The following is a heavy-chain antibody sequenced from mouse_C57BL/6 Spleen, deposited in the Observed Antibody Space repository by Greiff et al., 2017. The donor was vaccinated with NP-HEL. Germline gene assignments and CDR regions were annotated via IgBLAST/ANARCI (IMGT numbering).Heavy chain of an antibody. CDR3: ARRGDGSSLWFAY. D-gene: IGHD1-1*01. J-gene: IGHJ3*01. CDR1: GYAFSSSW. Sequence: VQLQQSGPELVKPGASVKISCKASGYAFSSSWMNWVKQRPGKGLEWIGRIYPGDGDTNYNGKFKGKATLTADKSSSTAYMQLSSLTSEDSAVYFCARRGDGSSLWFAYWGQGTLVTVSA. CDR2: IYPGDGDT. V-gene: IGHV1-82*01.